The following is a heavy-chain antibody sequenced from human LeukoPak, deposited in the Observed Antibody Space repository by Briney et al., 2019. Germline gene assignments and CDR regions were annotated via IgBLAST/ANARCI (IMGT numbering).Heavy chain of an antibody. CDR1: GGSFSGYY. CDR3: ARAYCSGGSCYGVGDY. D-gene: IGHD2-15*01. J-gene: IGHJ4*02. CDR2: INHSGST. V-gene: IGHV4-34*01. Sequence: PSETLPLTCAVYGGSFSGYYWSWIRQPPGKGLEWIGEINHSGSTNYNPSLKSRVTISVDTSKNQFSLKLSSVTAADTAVYYCARAYCSGGSCYGVGDYWGQGTLVTVSS.